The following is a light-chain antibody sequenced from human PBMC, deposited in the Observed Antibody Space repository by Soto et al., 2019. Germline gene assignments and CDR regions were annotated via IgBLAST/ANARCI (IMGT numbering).Light chain of an antibody. CDR3: QQYGSSPTYT. J-gene: IGKJ2*01. Sequence: EIVLTQSPGTLSLSPGERATLSCRASQSVSSSYLAWYQQKPGQAPRLLIYGASSRATGIPDRFGGSGSGTDFTLTISRLEPEDFAVDYCQQYGSSPTYTCGQAPKLEIK. V-gene: IGKV3-20*01. CDR1: QSVSSSY. CDR2: GAS.